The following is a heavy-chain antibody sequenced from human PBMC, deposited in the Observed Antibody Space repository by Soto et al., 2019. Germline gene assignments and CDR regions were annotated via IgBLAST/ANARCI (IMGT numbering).Heavy chain of an antibody. CDR3: ARRLYYDSSGFEGGGMDV. V-gene: IGHV4-39*01. J-gene: IGHJ6*02. Sequence: SETLSVTCTVSGGSISSSSYYWGWSRRPPGKGLEWIGSVYYRGSSYYNPPLKSRVTISVDTSKHQFSLKLSSVTAADTAVYYCARRLYYDSSGFEGGGMDVWGQGTTVT. CDR2: VYYRGSS. D-gene: IGHD3-22*01. CDR1: GGSISSSSYY.